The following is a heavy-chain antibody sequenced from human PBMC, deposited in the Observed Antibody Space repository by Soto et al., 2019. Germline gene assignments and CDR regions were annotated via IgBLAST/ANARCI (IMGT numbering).Heavy chain of an antibody. Sequence: GGSLRLSCAASGFTFSSYWMSWVRQAPGKGLEWVANIKQDGSEKYYVDSVKGRFTISRDNAKNSLYLQMNSLRAEDTAVYYCARRLGYGDRNWFDPWGQGTLVTVSS. D-gene: IGHD4-17*01. J-gene: IGHJ5*02. V-gene: IGHV3-7*01. CDR1: GFTFSSYW. CDR3: ARRLGYGDRNWFDP. CDR2: IKQDGSEK.